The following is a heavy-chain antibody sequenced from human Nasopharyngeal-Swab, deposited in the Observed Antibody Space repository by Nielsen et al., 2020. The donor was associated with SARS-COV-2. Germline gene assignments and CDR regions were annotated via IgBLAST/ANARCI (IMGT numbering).Heavy chain of an antibody. Sequence: GESLKISCAASGFTFSSYGMHWVRQAPGKGLEWVAVISYDGSNKYYADSVKGRFTISRDNSKNTLYLQMNSLRAEDTAVYYCAKGSYYYDSYGAFDIWGQGTMLTVSS. CDR1: GFTFSSYG. CDR2: ISYDGSNK. CDR3: AKGSYYYDSYGAFDI. D-gene: IGHD3-22*01. J-gene: IGHJ3*02. V-gene: IGHV3-30*18.